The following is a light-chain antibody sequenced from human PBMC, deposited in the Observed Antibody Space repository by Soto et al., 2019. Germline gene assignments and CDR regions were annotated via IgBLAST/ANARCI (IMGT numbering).Light chain of an antibody. J-gene: IGKJ4*01. CDR3: QQFLNYPLT. CDR1: QGISSA. Sequence: AIQLTQSPSSLSASIGDRVTITCRASQGISSALAWYQQKPGKAPKLLIYDASTLEGGVPSRFSGSGSGTDFTLTITSLQPEDFATYYCQQFLNYPLTFGRGTKVEIK. V-gene: IGKV1D-13*01. CDR2: DAS.